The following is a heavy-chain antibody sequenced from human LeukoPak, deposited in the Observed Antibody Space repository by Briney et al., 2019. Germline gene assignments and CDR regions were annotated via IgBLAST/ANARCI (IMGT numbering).Heavy chain of an antibody. Sequence: GASVSVSCKASGYTFTSYDINWVRQATGQGGGWMGWMNPNSGNTGYSQKFQGRVTMTRNTSISTAYMELSSLRSEDTAVYYCARGGTRFRAYPFDYWGQGTLVTVSS. J-gene: IGHJ4*02. V-gene: IGHV1-8*01. CDR1: GYTFTSYD. D-gene: IGHD1-14*01. CDR3: ARGGTRFRAYPFDY. CDR2: MNPNSGNT.